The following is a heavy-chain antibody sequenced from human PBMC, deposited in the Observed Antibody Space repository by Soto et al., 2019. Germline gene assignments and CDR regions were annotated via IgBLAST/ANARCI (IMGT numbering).Heavy chain of an antibody. V-gene: IGHV1-24*01. CDR2: FDPEDGET. CDR1: GYTLTELS. Sequence: ASVKVSCKVSGYTLTELSMHWVRQAPGKGLEWMGGFDPEDGETIYAQKFQGRVTMTEDTSTDTAYMELSSLRSEDTAVYYCAIYLPKQTGYSSSWIEYYFDYWGQGTLVTVS. J-gene: IGHJ4*02. CDR3: AIYLPKQTGYSSSWIEYYFDY. D-gene: IGHD6-13*01.